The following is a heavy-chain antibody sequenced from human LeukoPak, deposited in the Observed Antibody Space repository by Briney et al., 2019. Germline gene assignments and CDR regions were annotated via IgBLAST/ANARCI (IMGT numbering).Heavy chain of an antibody. CDR3: ARDLLWFGELLPYYYYGMDV. D-gene: IGHD3-10*01. Sequence: GGSLRLSCAASGFTFSSYGMHWVRQAPGKGLEWVAVIWYDGSSKYYADSVKGRFTISRDNSKNTLYLQMNSLRAEDTAVYYCARDLLWFGELLPYYYYGMDVWGQGTTVTVSS. J-gene: IGHJ6*02. CDR1: GFTFSSYG. V-gene: IGHV3-33*01. CDR2: IWYDGSSK.